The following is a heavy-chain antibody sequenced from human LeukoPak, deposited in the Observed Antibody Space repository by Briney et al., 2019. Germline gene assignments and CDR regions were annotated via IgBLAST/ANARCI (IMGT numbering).Heavy chain of an antibody. D-gene: IGHD5-18*01. CDR3: ARAKGYSYGPFDY. J-gene: IGHJ4*02. CDR2: IYSSGGT. Sequence: PSETLSLTCTVSGDSISSNSYYWRWIRQPAGKGLERIGRIYSSGGTNYNPSLKSRVTISVDTSRNQFSLKLSPVTAADTAVYYSARAKGYSYGPFDYWGQGTLVTVSS. CDR1: GDSISSNSYY. V-gene: IGHV4-61*02.